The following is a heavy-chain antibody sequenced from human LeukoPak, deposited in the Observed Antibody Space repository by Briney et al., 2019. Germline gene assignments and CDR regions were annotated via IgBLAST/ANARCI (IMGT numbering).Heavy chain of an antibody. CDR3: TRGGATSSWYCFF. CDR2: INKDGSEQ. V-gene: IGHV3-7*01. Sequence: GGSMRLSCAASGFTFSSHWMTWVRQAPGKGPEWVASINKDGSEQYYVDSVKGRFTISRDNAKNSLSLQVSSLRAEDTAAYYCTRGGATSSWYCFFWGQGTLVTVSS. CDR1: GFTFSSHW. J-gene: IGHJ4*02. D-gene: IGHD6-13*01.